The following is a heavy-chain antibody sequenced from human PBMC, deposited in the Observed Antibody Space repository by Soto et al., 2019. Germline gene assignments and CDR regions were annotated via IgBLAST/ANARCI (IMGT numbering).Heavy chain of an antibody. J-gene: IGHJ4*02. CDR3: ARVPDY. Sequence: SETLSLTCTVSGGSISSYYWSWIRQPPGKGLEWIGYMYYSGSTNYNPSLESRVTISIDRSKNQFSLKLSSVTAADTAVYYCARVPDYWGQGILVTVSS. CDR2: MYYSGST. CDR1: GGSISSYY. V-gene: IGHV4-59*12. D-gene: IGHD2-2*01.